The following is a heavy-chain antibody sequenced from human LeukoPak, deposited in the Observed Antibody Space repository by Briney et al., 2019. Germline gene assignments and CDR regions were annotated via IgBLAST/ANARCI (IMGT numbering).Heavy chain of an antibody. CDR2: INGDGITT. CDR1: GFTFSTYW. CDR3: ASRPMTTVTTDY. V-gene: IGHV3-74*01. D-gene: IGHD4-17*01. Sequence: PGGSLRLSCAASGFTFSTYWMHWVRQVPGKGLVWVARINGDGITTTYADSVKGRFTISRDNAKNTVYLQMNSLRAEDTAVYYCASRPMTTVTTDYWGQGTLVTVSS. J-gene: IGHJ4*02.